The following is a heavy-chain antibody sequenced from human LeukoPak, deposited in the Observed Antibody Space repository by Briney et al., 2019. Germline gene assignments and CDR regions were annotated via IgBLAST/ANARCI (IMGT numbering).Heavy chain of an antibody. D-gene: IGHD2-2*02. J-gene: IGHJ5*02. Sequence: GGSLRLSCAASGFTYSSYWMNWVRQAPGKGLEWVASIKYDGGEKSYVDSVKGRFTISRDNAKESLYLQMSSLRAEDTAVYYCARGRIPAAILGNNWFDPWGQGTLVTVSS. CDR3: ARGRIPAAILGNNWFDP. CDR2: IKYDGGEK. CDR1: GFTYSSYW. V-gene: IGHV3-7*03.